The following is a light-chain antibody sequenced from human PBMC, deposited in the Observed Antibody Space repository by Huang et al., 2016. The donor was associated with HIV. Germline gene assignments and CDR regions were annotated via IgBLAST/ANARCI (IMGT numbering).Light chain of an antibody. J-gene: IGKJ2*01. CDR2: AAS. V-gene: IGKV3-15*01. CDR3: QQYDILYT. CDR1: QSVGIN. Sequence: EIVMTQSPATLSVSPGERATLACRASQSVGINLAWYQHKPGQAPRVLIFAASTRATGVPPRFSGRWSGTEFTLTISSLQSEDFAVYDCQQYDILYTFGQGTKLEI.